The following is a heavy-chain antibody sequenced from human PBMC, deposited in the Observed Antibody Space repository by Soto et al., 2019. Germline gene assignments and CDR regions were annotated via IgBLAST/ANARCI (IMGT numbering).Heavy chain of an antibody. CDR3: ARRMKDYYDSSGYHFDY. CDR1: GGTFSSYA. CDR2: VIPIFGTA. D-gene: IGHD3-22*01. Sequence: QVQLVQSGAEVKKPGSSVKVSCKASGGTFSSYAISWVRQAPGQGLEWMGGVIPIFGTANYAQKFQGRVTITADESTRTAYMELSSLRSEDTAVYYCARRMKDYYDSSGYHFDYWGHGTLVTVSA. V-gene: IGHV1-69*01. J-gene: IGHJ4*01.